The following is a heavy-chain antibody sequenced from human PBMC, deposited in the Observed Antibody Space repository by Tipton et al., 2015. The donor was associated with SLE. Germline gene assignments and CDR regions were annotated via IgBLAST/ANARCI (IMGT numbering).Heavy chain of an antibody. CDR3: ASQNWNYFY. Sequence: TLSLTCAVYGGSFNYYYLPWIRQAPGKGLEWIGEVNHRGSTIYNPSLKSRLTISVDRSKNQFSLRLTSVTAADTALYYCASQNWNYFYWSQGTLVTVSS. D-gene: IGHD1-7*01. J-gene: IGHJ4*02. CDR2: VNHRGST. CDR1: GGSFNYYY. V-gene: IGHV4-34*01.